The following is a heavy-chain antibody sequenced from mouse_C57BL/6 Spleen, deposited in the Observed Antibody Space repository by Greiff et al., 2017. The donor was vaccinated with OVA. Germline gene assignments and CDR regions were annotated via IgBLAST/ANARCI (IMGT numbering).Heavy chain of an antibody. CDR3: ARGGLLRYFDV. Sequence: QVQLQQSGAELVKPGASVKISCKASGYAFSSYWMNWVKQRPGKGLEWIGQIYPGDGDTNYNGKFKGKATLTADKSSRTAYMQLSSLTSEDSAVYFCARGGLLRYFDVWGTGTTVTVSS. J-gene: IGHJ1*03. CDR2: IYPGDGDT. CDR1: GYAFSSYW. V-gene: IGHV1-80*01. D-gene: IGHD2-3*01.